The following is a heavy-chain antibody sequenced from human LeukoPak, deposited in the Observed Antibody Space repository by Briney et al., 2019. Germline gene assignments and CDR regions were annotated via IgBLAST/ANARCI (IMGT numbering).Heavy chain of an antibody. CDR1: GDSINSSTFY. Sequence: SETLSLTCTVSGDSINSSTFYWGWIRQPPGKGLEWIGCIYYRGSTNYNPSLKSRVTISVDTSKNQFSLKLSSVTAADTAVYYCASGGVYDFQLIDYWGQGTLVTVSS. CDR3: ASGGVYDFQLIDY. V-gene: IGHV4-39*07. J-gene: IGHJ4*02. CDR2: IYYRGST. D-gene: IGHD3-3*01.